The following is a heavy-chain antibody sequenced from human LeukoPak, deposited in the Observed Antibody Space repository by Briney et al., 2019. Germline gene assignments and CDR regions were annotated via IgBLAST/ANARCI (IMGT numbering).Heavy chain of an antibody. CDR2: IADDGSNK. Sequence: GGSLRLSCAASGFTFSSYAMHWVRQAPGKGLKWVAVIADDGSNKYYADSVKGRFTISRDNSNNTLYLQMKSLRAEDTAIYFCAKPSWTITEGDYWGQGTLVTVSS. V-gene: IGHV3-30*04. D-gene: IGHD1-1*01. CDR1: GFTFSSYA. CDR3: AKPSWTITEGDY. J-gene: IGHJ4*02.